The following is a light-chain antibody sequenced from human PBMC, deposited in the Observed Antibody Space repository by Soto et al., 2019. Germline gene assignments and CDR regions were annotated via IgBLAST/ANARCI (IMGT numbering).Light chain of an antibody. CDR1: QGISSY. Sequence: DIQMTQSPSSLSASVGDRVTVTCRASQGISSYLAWYQQKPGKVPKLLIFAASTLQPGVPSRFSGSGSGTHFTLTISSLQPEDVATYYCQKYASAPSLTFGGGTKVEIK. V-gene: IGKV1-27*01. CDR3: QKYASAPSLT. J-gene: IGKJ4*01. CDR2: AAS.